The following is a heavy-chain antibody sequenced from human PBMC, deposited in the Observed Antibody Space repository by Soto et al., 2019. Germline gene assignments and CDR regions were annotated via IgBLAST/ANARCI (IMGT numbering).Heavy chain of an antibody. CDR1: GFTFSSHW. CDR3: ARAPRVPGDYYFDY. V-gene: IGHV3-74*01. Sequence: SGGSLRLSCAASGFTFSSHWMHWVRQAPGKGLVWVSRIKTDGSDTTYAEFVKGRFTISRDNAKNTLYLQMNSLRAEDTAVYHCARAPRVPGDYYFDYWGQGTLVTVSS. J-gene: IGHJ4*02. CDR2: IKTDGSDT. D-gene: IGHD2-2*01.